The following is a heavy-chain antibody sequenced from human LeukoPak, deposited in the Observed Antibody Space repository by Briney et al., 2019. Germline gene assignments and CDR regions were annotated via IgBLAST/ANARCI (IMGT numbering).Heavy chain of an antibody. Sequence: GASVTVSCKASGYTLTDYYMHWVRQAPGQGLEWMGWISPNSGGTNYAQNFQGRVTMTRDTSVSTAYMELSSLRSDDTAVYYCARSNIATRRGANWFDPWGQGTLVTVSS. CDR3: ARSNIATRRGANWFDP. D-gene: IGHD6-6*01. V-gene: IGHV1-2*02. CDR1: GYTLTDYY. CDR2: ISPNSGGT. J-gene: IGHJ5*02.